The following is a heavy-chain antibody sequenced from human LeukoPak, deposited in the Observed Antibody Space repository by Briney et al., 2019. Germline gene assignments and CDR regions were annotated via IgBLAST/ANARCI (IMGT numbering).Heavy chain of an antibody. D-gene: IGHD3-22*01. CDR1: GYTFTSYY. CDR2: INPSGGST. J-gene: IGHJ3*01. Sequence: GASVKVSCKASGYTFTSYYMHWVRQAPGQGLEWMGIINPSGGSTSYAQKFQGRVTMTRDMSTSTAYMELSSLRSDDTAVYYCARGRHYHDTTGYYAFNFWGQGTMVTVWGQGTMVTVSS. V-gene: IGHV1-46*01. CDR3: ARGRHYHDTTGYYAFNFWGQGTMVTV.